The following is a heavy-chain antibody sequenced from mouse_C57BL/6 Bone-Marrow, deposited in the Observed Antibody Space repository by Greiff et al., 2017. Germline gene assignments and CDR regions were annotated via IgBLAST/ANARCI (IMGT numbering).Heavy chain of an antibody. D-gene: IGHD3-3*01. J-gene: IGHJ3*01. V-gene: IGHV5-6*02. Sequence: EVMLVESGGDLVKPGGSLKLSCAASGFTFSSYGMSWVRQTPDKRLEWVATISSGGSYTYYPDSVKGRFPISRDNAKNTLYLQMSSLKSEDTAMYYCARQGPLLFAYWGQGTLVTVSA. CDR1: GFTFSSYG. CDR2: ISSGGSYT. CDR3: ARQGPLLFAY.